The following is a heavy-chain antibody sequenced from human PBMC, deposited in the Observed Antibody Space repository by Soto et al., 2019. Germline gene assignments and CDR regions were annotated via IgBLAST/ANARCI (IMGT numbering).Heavy chain of an antibody. J-gene: IGHJ6*03. CDR1: GGSISSSNW. D-gene: IGHD3-10*01. CDR2: IYHSGST. V-gene: IGHV4-4*02. CDR3: ARLGSYDGSGGEYYYYYMDG. Sequence: SETLSLTCAVSGGSISSSNWWSWVRRPPGKGLEWIGEIYHSGSTNYNPSLKSRVTISVDKSKNQFSLKLSSVTAADTAVYYCARLGSYDGSGGEYYYYYMDGRGKGTTVTVSS.